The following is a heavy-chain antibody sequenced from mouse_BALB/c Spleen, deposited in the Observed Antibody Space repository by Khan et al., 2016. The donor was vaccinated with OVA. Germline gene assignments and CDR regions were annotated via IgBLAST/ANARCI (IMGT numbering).Heavy chain of an antibody. J-gene: IGHJ4*01. CDR1: GFSLTNYG. V-gene: IGHV2-6-1*01. CDR3: ARQPYYHYNIMDY. Sequence: VELVESGPGLVAPSQSLSITCPISGFSLTNYGVHWVRQPPGKGLEWLVVIWNDGNTAYNSALKSRLTISKDNSKSQVFLKMNSLQTDDTAMYFCARQPYYHYNIMDYWGQGTSVTVSS. D-gene: IGHD2-10*01. CDR2: IWNDGNT.